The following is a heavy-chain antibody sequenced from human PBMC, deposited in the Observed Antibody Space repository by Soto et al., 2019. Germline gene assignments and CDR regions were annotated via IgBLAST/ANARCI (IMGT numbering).Heavy chain of an antibody. V-gene: IGHV3-23*01. CDR3: ARDQSWHDLVWWFDP. J-gene: IGHJ5*02. CDR2: ISGSGGST. D-gene: IGHD1-1*01. CDR1: GFAFRSYG. Sequence: GGSLRLSCAASGFAFRSYGMHWVRQAPGKGLEWVSAISGSGGSTYYADSVKGRFTISRDNSKNTLYLQMNSLRAEDTAVYYCARDQSWHDLVWWFDPWGQGTLVTVSS.